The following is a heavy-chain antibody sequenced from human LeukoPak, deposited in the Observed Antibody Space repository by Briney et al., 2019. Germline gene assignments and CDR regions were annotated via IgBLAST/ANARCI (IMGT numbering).Heavy chain of an antibody. D-gene: IGHD3-10*01. CDR1: GGSVSSGDYY. CDR3: AREQGGTMVRGVSSFDY. CDR2: INDSGSA. V-gene: IGHV4-31*03. J-gene: IGHJ4*02. Sequence: PSETLSLTCTVSGGSVSSGDYYWSWIRQLPGKGLEWIGYINDSGSAYYSPSLETRITLSVDSSKNQLSLGLTSVSAADTAVYYCAREQGGTMVRGVSSFDYWGQGTLVTVSS.